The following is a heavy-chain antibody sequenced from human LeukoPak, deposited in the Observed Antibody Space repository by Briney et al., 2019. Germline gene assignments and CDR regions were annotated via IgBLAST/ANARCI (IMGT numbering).Heavy chain of an antibody. CDR2: IYYSGST. D-gene: IGHD5-18*01. Sequence: ASETLSLTCTVSGGSISSYYWSWIRRPPGKGLEWIGYIYYSGSTSYNPSLKSRVTISVDTSKNQFSLKLSSVTAADTAVYYCPSFGYSYGSDAFDIWGQGTMVTVSS. CDR1: GGSISSYY. J-gene: IGHJ3*02. CDR3: PSFGYSYGSDAFDI. V-gene: IGHV4-59*01.